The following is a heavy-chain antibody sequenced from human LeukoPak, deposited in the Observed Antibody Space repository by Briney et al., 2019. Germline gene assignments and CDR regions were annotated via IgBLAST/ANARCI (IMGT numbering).Heavy chain of an antibody. V-gene: IGHV3-30-3*01. Sequence: PGRSLRLSCAASGFTFSTYAMHWVRQAPGKGLEWVAVISYDGSSEYYADSVKGRFTISRDNSKNTLYLQMNSLRAEDTAVYYCAREWDQGYYDSSGYWLSYGMDVWGQGTTVTVSS. D-gene: IGHD3-22*01. CDR3: AREWDQGYYDSSGYWLSYGMDV. CDR1: GFTFSTYA. CDR2: ISYDGSSE. J-gene: IGHJ6*02.